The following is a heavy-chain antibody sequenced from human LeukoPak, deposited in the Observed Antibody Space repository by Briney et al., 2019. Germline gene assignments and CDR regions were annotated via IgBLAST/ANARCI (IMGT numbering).Heavy chain of an antibody. Sequence: ASVKVSCKASGYTFTGYYMHWVRQAPGQGLEWMGWINPNSGGTNYAQKFQGWVTMTRDTSISTAYMELSRLTSDDTAVYYCAREKWELLNYFDYWGQGTLVTVSS. J-gene: IGHJ4*02. CDR2: INPNSGGT. CDR3: AREKWELLNYFDY. V-gene: IGHV1-2*04. CDR1: GYTFTGYY. D-gene: IGHD1-26*01.